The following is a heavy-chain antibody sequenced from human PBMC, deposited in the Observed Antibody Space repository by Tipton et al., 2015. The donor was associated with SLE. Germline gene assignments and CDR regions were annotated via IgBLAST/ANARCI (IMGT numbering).Heavy chain of an antibody. J-gene: IGHJ5*02. Sequence: TLSLTCTVSGGSIRSYYWTWIRQPPGKRLEWIAYIYHSGITNYNPSLQSRVTISVDTSKNQFSLKLTSVTAADTAVYYCARGPPFMEWERNWFDPWGQGTLVTVSS. CDR1: GGSIRSYY. CDR3: ARGPPFMEWERNWFDP. CDR2: IYHSGIT. D-gene: IGHD3-3*02. V-gene: IGHV4-59*01.